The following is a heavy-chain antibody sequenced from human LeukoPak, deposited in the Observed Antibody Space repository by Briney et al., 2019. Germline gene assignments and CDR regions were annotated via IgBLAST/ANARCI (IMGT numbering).Heavy chain of an antibody. J-gene: IGHJ5*02. CDR3: ASSGITENWFDP. Sequence: ASVKVSCKASGGTFSSYAISWVRQAPGQGLEWMGRIIPILGIANYAQKFQGRVTITADKSTSTAYMELSSLRSEDTAVYYCASSGITENWFDPWGQGTLVTVSS. CDR1: GGTFSSYA. D-gene: IGHD1-14*01. V-gene: IGHV1-69*04. CDR2: IIPILGIA.